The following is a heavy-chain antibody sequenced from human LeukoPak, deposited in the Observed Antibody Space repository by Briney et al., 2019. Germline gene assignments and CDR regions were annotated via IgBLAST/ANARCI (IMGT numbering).Heavy chain of an antibody. CDR3: ARGITIFGFSFDY. Sequence: ASVKVSCKASGYTFTGYYMHWVRQAPGQGLEWMGWINPASGATTYAQKFQGRVTMTRDTSISTAYMELSRLRSDDTAAYYCARGITIFGFSFDYWGQGTLVTVSS. CDR1: GYTFTGYY. D-gene: IGHD3-3*01. CDR2: INPASGAT. V-gene: IGHV1-2*02. J-gene: IGHJ4*02.